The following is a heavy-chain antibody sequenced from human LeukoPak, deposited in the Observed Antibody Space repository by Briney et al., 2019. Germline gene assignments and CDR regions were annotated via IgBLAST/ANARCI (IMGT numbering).Heavy chain of an antibody. D-gene: IGHD2/OR15-2a*01. Sequence: ASVKVSCKASGYSFTDYYIHWVRLAPGQGLEWMGWINPKSGGTHYAQKFQVRVSMTRYTSINTVHLELSSLKTNDTAVYYYARARAGVGGSSSTWGQGTLVTVSP. CDR2: INPKSGGT. CDR1: GYSFTDYY. V-gene: IGHV1-2*02. J-gene: IGHJ4*02. CDR3: ARARAGVGGSSST.